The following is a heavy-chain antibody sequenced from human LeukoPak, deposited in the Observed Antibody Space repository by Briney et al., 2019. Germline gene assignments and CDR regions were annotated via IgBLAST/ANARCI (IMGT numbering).Heavy chain of an antibody. J-gene: IGHJ6*02. CDR1: GGSISSSSYY. V-gene: IGHV4-39*01. Sequence: SETLSLTCTVSGGSISSSSYYWGWIRQPPGKGLEWIGNIDYSGSTYHSPSLKSRVTISVETSKNQFSLKLSSVTAADTAVYYCARVDSYGLYYYYGMDVWGQGTTVTVSS. D-gene: IGHD5-18*01. CDR3: ARVDSYGLYYYYGMDV. CDR2: IDYSGST.